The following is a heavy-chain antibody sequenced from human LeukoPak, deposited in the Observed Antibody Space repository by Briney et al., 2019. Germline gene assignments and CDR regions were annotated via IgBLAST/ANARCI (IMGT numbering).Heavy chain of an antibody. V-gene: IGHV3-53*01. CDR1: GFTFSTYE. D-gene: IGHD3-16*01. CDR3: ARVGDYYYMDV. Sequence: GGSLRLSCAASGFTFSTYEMNWVRQAPGKGLEWVSVIYSGGSTYYADSVKGRFTISRDNSKNTLYLQMNSLRAEDTAVYYCARVGDYYYMDVWGKGTTVTISS. CDR2: IYSGGST. J-gene: IGHJ6*03.